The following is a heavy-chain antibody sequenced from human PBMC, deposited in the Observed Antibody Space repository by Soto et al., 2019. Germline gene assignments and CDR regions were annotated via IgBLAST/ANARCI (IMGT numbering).Heavy chain of an antibody. J-gene: IGHJ4*02. CDR1: GFTFSSYA. CDR3: ARDRSMVVVVPGY. CDR2: ISHGGGNH. D-gene: IGHD2-2*01. Sequence: QVHLVESGGGVVQPGRSLRLSCAASGFTFSSYAMHWVRQAPGKGLEWVALISHGGGNHYYADSVKGRFTISRDNSKNMVYLQINSLRVDDTAVYYCARDRSMVVVVPGYWGQGTLVTVSS. V-gene: IGHV3-30-3*01.